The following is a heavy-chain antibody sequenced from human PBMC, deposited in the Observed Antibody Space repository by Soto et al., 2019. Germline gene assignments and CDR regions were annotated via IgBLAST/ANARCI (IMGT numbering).Heavy chain of an antibody. D-gene: IGHD2-2*01. J-gene: IGHJ6*03. Sequence: GGSLRLSCAASGCTVSSNYMSWGRQAPGKGLEWVSVIYSGGSTYYADSVKGRFTISRDNSKNTLYLQMNSLRAEDTAVYYCARGGVVPVAMVVYYYYYKAVRGQGTEVTVYS. V-gene: IGHV3-66*01. CDR2: IYSGGST. CDR1: GCTVSSNY. CDR3: ARGGVVPVAMVVYYYYYKAV.